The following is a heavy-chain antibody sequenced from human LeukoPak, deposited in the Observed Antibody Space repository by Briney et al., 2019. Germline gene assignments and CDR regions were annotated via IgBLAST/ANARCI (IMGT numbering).Heavy chain of an antibody. J-gene: IGHJ5*02. Sequence: RAGESLKISCKGSGYRFTTYWIGWVRQIPGKGLEWLGIISPGDSDTRYSPSFQGQVTISVDKSISTAYLQWSSLKASDTAIYYCATSEAANWFDLWGQGTLVTVSS. CDR1: GYRFTTYW. V-gene: IGHV5-51*01. D-gene: IGHD6-25*01. CDR2: ISPGDSDT. CDR3: ATSEAANWFDL.